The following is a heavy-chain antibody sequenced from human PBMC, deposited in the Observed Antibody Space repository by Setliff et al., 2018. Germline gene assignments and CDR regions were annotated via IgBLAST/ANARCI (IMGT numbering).Heavy chain of an antibody. CDR2: ISSSGSTI. CDR3: AREYGASPHQTRRNWYFDL. V-gene: IGHV3-48*03. CDR1: GFTFSSYE. Sequence: GGSLRLSCAASGFTFSSYEMNWVRQAPGKGLEWVSYISSSGSTIYYADSVKGRFTISRDNAKNSLYLQMNSLRVEDTALYYCAREYGASPHQTRRNWYFDLWGRGTLVTVSS. D-gene: IGHD2-8*01. J-gene: IGHJ2*01.